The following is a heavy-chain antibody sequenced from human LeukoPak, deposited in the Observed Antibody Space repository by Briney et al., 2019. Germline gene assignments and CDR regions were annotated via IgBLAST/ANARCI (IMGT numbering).Heavy chain of an antibody. CDR1: GFPFRTYS. Sequence: GGSLRLSCAASGFPFRTYSMHWVRQAPGKGLEWVAVISYDENNKYYADSVKGRFTISRDNSKNTLYLQMNSLRAEDTAVYYCAKGGSGSAPFNYYYYYMDVWGKGTTVTISS. CDR3: AKGGSGSAPFNYYYYYMDV. D-gene: IGHD3-10*01. J-gene: IGHJ6*03. CDR2: ISYDENNK. V-gene: IGHV3-30*04.